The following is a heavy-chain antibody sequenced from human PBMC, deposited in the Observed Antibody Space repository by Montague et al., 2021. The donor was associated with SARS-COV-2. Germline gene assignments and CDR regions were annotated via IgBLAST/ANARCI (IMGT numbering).Heavy chain of an antibody. D-gene: IGHD2-21*01. CDR1: GFIFGSYG. V-gene: IGHV3-48*03. CDR2: ISSSGGGSTK. J-gene: IGHJ6*02. Sequence: SLRLSCAASGFIFGSYGMNWVRQAPGKGLEWISYISSSGGGSTKHYTDSVKGRFTISRDNAKNSLYLQMNSLRVEDTAIYYCARDRDWDDWCGMDVWGQGTTVTVSS. CDR3: ARDRDWDDWCGMDV.